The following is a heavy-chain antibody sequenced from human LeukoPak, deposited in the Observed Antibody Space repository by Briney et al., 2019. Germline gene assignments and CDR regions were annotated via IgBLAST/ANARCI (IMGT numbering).Heavy chain of an antibody. CDR3: ANGAAAGTPTTGDY. Sequence: GGSLRLSCTASGFTFGDYGLSWVRQAPGKGLEWVATISYDGSNKDYADSVKGRCTISRDNSKNTLYLQMNSLRAEDTAVYYCANGAAAGTPTTGDYWGQGTLVTVSS. CDR1: GFTFGDYG. J-gene: IGHJ4*02. CDR2: ISYDGSNK. V-gene: IGHV3-30*04. D-gene: IGHD6-13*01.